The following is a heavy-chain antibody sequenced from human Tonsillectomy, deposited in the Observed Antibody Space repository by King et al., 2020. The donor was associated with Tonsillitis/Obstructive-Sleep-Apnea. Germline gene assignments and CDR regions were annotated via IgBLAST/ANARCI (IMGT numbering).Heavy chain of an antibody. D-gene: IGHD3-3*01. CDR2: ISYIWST. J-gene: IGHJ6*02. CDR1: GGPISNFY. CDR3: AREGSLYYDFWSGYFYGMDV. Sequence: VQLQESGPGLVKPSETLSLTCTVSGGPISNFYWNWIRQPPGKGLEWIGYISYIWSTKYNPSLKSRVTISVDTSKNQFSLKLSSVTAADTAVYFCAREGSLYYDFWSGYFYGMDVWGQGTTVTVSS. V-gene: IGHV4-59*01.